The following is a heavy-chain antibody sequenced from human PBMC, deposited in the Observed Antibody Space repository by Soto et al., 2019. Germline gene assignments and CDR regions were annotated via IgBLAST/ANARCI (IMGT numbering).Heavy chain of an antibody. V-gene: IGHV4-59*08. CDR2: IYYSGST. J-gene: IGHJ4*02. CDR3: ATYSGDTGFFDY. D-gene: IGHD1-26*01. CDR1: GGSISSYY. Sequence: SETLSLTCTVSGGSISSYYWSWIRQPPGKGLEWIGYIYYSGSTNYNPSLKSRVTISVDTSKNQFSLKLSSVTAADTAVYYCATYSGDTGFFDYWGQGTLVTVSS.